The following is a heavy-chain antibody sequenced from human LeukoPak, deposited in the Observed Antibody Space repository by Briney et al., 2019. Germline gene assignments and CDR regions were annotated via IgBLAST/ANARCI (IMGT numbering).Heavy chain of an antibody. D-gene: IGHD3-10*01. J-gene: IGHJ4*02. CDR2: ISSSSSYM. CDR1: GFTFSDYS. CDR3: AREYYDSGSYSGNFDY. Sequence: GGSLRLSCAASGFTFSDYSMNWVRQAPGKGLEWVSSISSSSSYMKYAESVRGRFTISRDNSKNTLYLQMNSLRVEDAAVYYCAREYYDSGSYSGNFDYWGQGTLVSVSS. V-gene: IGHV3-21*01.